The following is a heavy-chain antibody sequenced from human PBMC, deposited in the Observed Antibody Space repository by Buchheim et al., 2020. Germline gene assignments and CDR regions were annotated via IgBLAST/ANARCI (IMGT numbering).Heavy chain of an antibody. CDR2: IKQDGSEK. V-gene: IGHV3-7*01. D-gene: IGHD4-17*01. J-gene: IGHJ1*01. Sequence: EVQLVESGGGLVQPGGSLRLSCAASGFTFSGYWMSWVRQAPGKGLEWVANIKQDGSEKYYVDSVKGRFTISRDNAKNSLYLQMNSLRAEDTAVYYCAREGNDYGDYFQHWGQGTL. CDR1: GFTFSGYW. CDR3: AREGNDYGDYFQH.